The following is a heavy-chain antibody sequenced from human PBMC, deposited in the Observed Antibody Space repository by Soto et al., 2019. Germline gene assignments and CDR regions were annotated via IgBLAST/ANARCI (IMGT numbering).Heavy chain of an antibody. CDR2: INHSGST. V-gene: IGHV4-34*08. Sequence: TSETMSLTCGVYGGNFRCYYWTWISKPPGTGLEWIGEINHSGSTNYNPSLKSRVTISVDTSKNQFSLKLSSVTAADTAVYYCAKYYYDSNTYFYRWFDPWGQGTLVTVSS. CDR3: AKYYYDSNTYFYRWFDP. D-gene: IGHD3-22*01. CDR1: GGNFRCYY. J-gene: IGHJ5*02.